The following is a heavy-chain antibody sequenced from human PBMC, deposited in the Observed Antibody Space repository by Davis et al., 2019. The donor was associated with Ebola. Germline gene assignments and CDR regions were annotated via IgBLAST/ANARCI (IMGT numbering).Heavy chain of an antibody. Sequence: PGGSLRLSCAASGFTFSSYWMHWVRHAPGKGLVWVSRINSDGSSTSYADSVKGRFTISRDNAKNTLYLQMNSLRAEDTAVYYCGREMDIITWDYFDYWGQGTLVTVSS. J-gene: IGHJ4*02. CDR2: INSDGSST. D-gene: IGHD5-24*01. CDR1: GFTFSSYW. V-gene: IGHV3-74*01. CDR3: GREMDIITWDYFDY.